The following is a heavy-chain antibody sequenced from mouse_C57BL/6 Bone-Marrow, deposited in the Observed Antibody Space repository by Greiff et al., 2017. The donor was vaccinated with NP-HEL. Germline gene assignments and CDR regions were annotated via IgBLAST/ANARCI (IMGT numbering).Heavy chain of an antibody. J-gene: IGHJ1*03. CDR2: SRNKANDYTT. CDR1: GFTFSDFY. CDR3: ARDYPKDLYFDV. V-gene: IGHV7-1*01. Sequence: EVKLMESGGGLVQSGRSLRLSCATSGFTFSDFYMEWVRQAPGKGLEWIAASRNKANDYTTEYSASGKGRFIVSSDTSQSILYLQMNALRAEYTAIYDCARDYPKDLYFDVWGTGTTVTVSS.